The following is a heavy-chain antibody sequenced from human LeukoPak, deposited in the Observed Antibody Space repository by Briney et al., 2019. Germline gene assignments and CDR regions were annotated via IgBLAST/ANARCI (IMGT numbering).Heavy chain of an antibody. Sequence: PGGSLRLSCAASGFTFGSYGMHWVRQAPGKGLEWVAVISYDGSNKYYADSVKGRFTISRDNSKNTLYLQMNSLRAEDTAVYYCAKEGYDSSGYSGYYGMDVWGQGTTVTASS. CDR2: ISYDGSNK. D-gene: IGHD3-22*01. CDR1: GFTFGSYG. CDR3: AKEGYDSSGYSGYYGMDV. V-gene: IGHV3-30*18. J-gene: IGHJ6*02.